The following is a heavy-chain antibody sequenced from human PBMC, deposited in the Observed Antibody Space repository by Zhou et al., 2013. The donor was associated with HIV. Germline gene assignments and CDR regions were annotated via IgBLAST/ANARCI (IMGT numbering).Heavy chain of an antibody. CDR3: ASSINYGSGSYYHYYYYMDV. CDR1: GGTFSSYA. Sequence: QVQLVQSGAEVKKPGSSVKVSCKASGGTFSSYAISWVRQAPGQGLEWMGGIIPIFGTANYAQKFQGRVTITTDESTSTAYMELSSLRSEDTAVYYCASSINYGSGSYYHYYYYMDVWGKGTTVTVSS. D-gene: IGHD3-10*01. J-gene: IGHJ6*03. V-gene: IGHV1-69*05. CDR2: IIPIFGTA.